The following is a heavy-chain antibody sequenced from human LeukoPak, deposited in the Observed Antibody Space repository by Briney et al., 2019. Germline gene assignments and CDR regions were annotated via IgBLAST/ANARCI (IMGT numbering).Heavy chain of an antibody. Sequence: GGCLRLSCAASGFSVSSTYISWVRQGPGKGLEWVSLIYTSGSTFYADSVMGRFTISRDNSKNTLFLQMNSLRAEDSAVYYCTRDRAGTQSWVEFDLWGQGTLVTVSS. CDR1: GFSVSSTY. J-gene: IGHJ5*02. D-gene: IGHD3-10*01. CDR3: TRDRAGTQSWVEFDL. CDR2: IYTSGST. V-gene: IGHV3-66*03.